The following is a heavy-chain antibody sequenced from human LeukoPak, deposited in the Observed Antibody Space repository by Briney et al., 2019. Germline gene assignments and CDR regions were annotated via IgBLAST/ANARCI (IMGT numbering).Heavy chain of an antibody. D-gene: IGHD6-13*01. Sequence: SGPTLVKPTQTLTLTCTFSGFSLSTSGVGVGWIRQPPGKALEWLALIYWNDDKRYSPSLKSRLTITKDTSKNQVVLTMTNMDPVDTATYYCAHRRGYSRLLSHFDYWGQGTLVTVSS. CDR3: AHRRGYSRLLSHFDY. CDR2: IYWNDDK. J-gene: IGHJ4*02. V-gene: IGHV2-5*01. CDR1: GFSLSTSGVG.